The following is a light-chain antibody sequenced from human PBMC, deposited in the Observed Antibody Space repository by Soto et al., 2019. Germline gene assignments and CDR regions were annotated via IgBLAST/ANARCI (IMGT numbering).Light chain of an antibody. CDR2: AVS. V-gene: IGLV2-11*01. CDR1: SSDVGGYNY. CDR3: CSYAGTYTWV. J-gene: IGLJ2*01. Sequence: QSALTQPRSVSGSPGQSLTISCTGTSSDVGGYNYVSWYRQYPGKAPQLMIYAVSERPSGVPDRFSGSKSANTASLTISGLQAEDEADYYCCSYAGTYTWVFGGGTKLTVL.